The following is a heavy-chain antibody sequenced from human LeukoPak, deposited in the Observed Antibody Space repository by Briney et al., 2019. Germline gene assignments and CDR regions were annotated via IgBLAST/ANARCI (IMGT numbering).Heavy chain of an antibody. V-gene: IGHV4-34*01. Sequence: SETLSLTCAVYGGSFSGYYWSWICQPPGKGLEWIGEINHSGSTNYNPSLKSRVTISVDTSKNQFSLKLSSVTAADTAVYYCARGKSLVTVSWGQGTLVTVSS. CDR3: ARGKSLVTVS. CDR1: GGSFSGYY. CDR2: INHSGST. D-gene: IGHD2-21*02. J-gene: IGHJ4*02.